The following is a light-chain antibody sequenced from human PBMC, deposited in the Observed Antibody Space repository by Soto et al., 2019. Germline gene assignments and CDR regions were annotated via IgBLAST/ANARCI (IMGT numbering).Light chain of an antibody. Sequence: ENVLTQSPGTLSLSPGERATLSCRASQSVSSSYLAWYQQKPGQAPRLLIYDAASRATGIPDRFSGSGSGTDFTLTISRLEPEDFAVYYCQQYGDSPPWTFGQGTKVDIK. V-gene: IGKV3-20*01. CDR3: QQYGDSPPWT. CDR1: QSVSSSY. CDR2: DAA. J-gene: IGKJ1*01.